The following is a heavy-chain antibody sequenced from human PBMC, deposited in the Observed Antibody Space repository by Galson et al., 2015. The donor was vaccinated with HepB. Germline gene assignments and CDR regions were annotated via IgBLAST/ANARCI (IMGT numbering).Heavy chain of an antibody. CDR3: TRAQVTMMTGYFDS. V-gene: IGHV3-33*01. J-gene: IGHJ4*02. CDR1: GFTFSTYG. Sequence: SLRLSCATSGFTFSTYGMHWVRQAPGKGLEWLAGIWYDGSSTYYGDSVKGRFTISGENSRNTLYLQMNSLRAEDTAVYYCTRAQVTMMTGYFDSWGQGTLVTVSS. CDR2: IWYDGSST. D-gene: IGHD3-22*01.